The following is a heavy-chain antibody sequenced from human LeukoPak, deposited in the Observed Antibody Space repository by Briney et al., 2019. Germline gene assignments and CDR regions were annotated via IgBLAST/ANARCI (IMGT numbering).Heavy chain of an antibody. J-gene: IGHJ5*02. D-gene: IGHD2-2*01. CDR1: GFTFSRYS. CDR3: ARDPRTIVVVPAALNWFDP. V-gene: IGHV3-48*01. CDR2: ISSSSSTI. Sequence: QPGGSLRLSCAASGFTFSRYSMNWVRQAPGKGLEWVSCISSSSSTIYYADSVKGRFTISRDNAKNSLYLQMNSLRAEDTAVYYCARDPRTIVVVPAALNWFDPWGQGTLVTVSS.